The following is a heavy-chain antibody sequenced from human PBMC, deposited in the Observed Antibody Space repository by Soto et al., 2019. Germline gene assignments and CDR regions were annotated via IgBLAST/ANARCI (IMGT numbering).Heavy chain of an antibody. Sequence: PGGSLRLSCAASGFTFSSYAMSWVRQAPGKGLEWVSCISWNSNNIVYADSVKGRFTISRDNAKNSLYLQMNNLRVEDTAMYYCARRPDAFDIWGQGTMVTVSS. CDR3: ARRPDAFDI. CDR1: GFTFSSYA. V-gene: IGHV3-21*04. J-gene: IGHJ3*02. CDR2: ISWNSNNI.